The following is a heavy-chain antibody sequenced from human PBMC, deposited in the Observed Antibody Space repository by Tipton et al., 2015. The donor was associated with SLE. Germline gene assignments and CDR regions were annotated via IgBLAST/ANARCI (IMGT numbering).Heavy chain of an antibody. V-gene: IGHV4-34*01. CDR1: GGDFRGYY. D-gene: IGHD3-22*01. J-gene: IGHJ4*02. CDR3: ARVGYYDSSGYSY. Sequence: TLSLTWGGEGGDFRGYYWGWRRQPPGKGLEWIGSIYYRGSTYYNPYLKSRVTISVDTSKNQFSLKLSSVTAADTAVYYCARVGYYDSSGYSYWGQGTLVTVSS. CDR2: IYYRGST.